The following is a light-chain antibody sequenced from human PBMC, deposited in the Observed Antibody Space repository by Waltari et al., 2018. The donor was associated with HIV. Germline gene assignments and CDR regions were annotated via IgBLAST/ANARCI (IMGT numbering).Light chain of an antibody. V-gene: IGKV3-15*01. Sequence: DIVITQSPATLSVSPGERATLSCRASQSGNNNLAWYQQKPGRAPSLLIDGASNRATGIPARFSGSGSRTEFTLTIRSLQSEEFAVYYCQQYNNWPWTFGQGTKVEIK. CDR2: GAS. J-gene: IGKJ1*01. CDR1: QSGNNN. CDR3: QQYNNWPWT.